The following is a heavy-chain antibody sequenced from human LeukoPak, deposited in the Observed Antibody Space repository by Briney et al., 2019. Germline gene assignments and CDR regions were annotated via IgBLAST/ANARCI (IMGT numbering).Heavy chain of an antibody. D-gene: IGHD6-19*01. CDR3: AKSRGIAVAGSPQGFDY. CDR1: GFTFSSYA. J-gene: IGHJ4*02. V-gene: IGHV3-23*01. Sequence: GGSLRLSCAASGFTFSSYAMSWVRQAPGKGLEWVSAISGSGGSTYYADSVKGRFTISRDNSKNTLYLQMNSLRAEDTAVYYCAKSRGIAVAGSPQGFDYWGQGTLVTVSS. CDR2: ISGSGGST.